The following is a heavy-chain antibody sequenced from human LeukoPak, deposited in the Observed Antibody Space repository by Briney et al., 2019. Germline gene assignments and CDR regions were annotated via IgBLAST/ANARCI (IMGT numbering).Heavy chain of an antibody. J-gene: IGHJ4*02. Sequence: GGSLRLSCAASAFTFSSPGMHWVRQAPGKGLEWVAFIRYDGSDKLYADSVKGRFTISRDNSKNTLYLQMNSLRAEDTAVYYCAKDAETETTYYYDSSGYAGLSYWGQGTLVTVSS. D-gene: IGHD3-22*01. V-gene: IGHV3-30*02. CDR3: AKDAETETTYYYDSSGYAGLSY. CDR2: IRYDGSDK. CDR1: AFTFSSPG.